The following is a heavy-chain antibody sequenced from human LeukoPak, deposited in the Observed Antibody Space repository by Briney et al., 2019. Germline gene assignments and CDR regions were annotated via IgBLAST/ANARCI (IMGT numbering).Heavy chain of an antibody. CDR1: GFTFSSYA. CDR3: TKSSGPAVSYYFDY. Sequence: GGSLRLSCAASGFTFSSYAMNWVRQAPGKGPEWVSTISGGAGITYYAYYTDSVKGRFTISRDNSKNTLYLQLNSLRAEDTAVYYCTKSSGPAVSYYFDYWGQGTLVTVSS. CDR2: ISGGAGIT. D-gene: IGHD2-8*01. V-gene: IGHV3-23*01. J-gene: IGHJ4*02.